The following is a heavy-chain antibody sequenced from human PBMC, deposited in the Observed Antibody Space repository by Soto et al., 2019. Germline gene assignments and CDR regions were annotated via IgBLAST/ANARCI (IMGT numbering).Heavy chain of an antibody. D-gene: IGHD2-15*01. J-gene: IGHJ4*02. CDR1: GFTVSDSY. V-gene: IGHV3-53*01. CDR2: IYAGGTT. CDR3: ARGGEFCSGGNCYSR. Sequence: CAASGFTVSDSYISWVRQAPGKGLEWVSVIYAGGTTFYADSVKGRFTISRDNSKNTVYLQMNSLRAEDTAVFYCARGGEFCSGGNCYSRWGQGTLVTVYS.